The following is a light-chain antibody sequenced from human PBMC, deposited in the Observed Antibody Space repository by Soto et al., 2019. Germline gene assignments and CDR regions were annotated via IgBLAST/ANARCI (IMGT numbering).Light chain of an antibody. Sequence: QSALTQPRSVSGSPGQSVNISCTGTSSDVGRYDYVSWYQQHPGKAPKLIIYDVSEQPSGVPDRFSGSKFGNTASLTISGLQAEDEADYACCSFAGSYTYVFGTGTKLNVL. J-gene: IGLJ1*01. CDR2: DVS. V-gene: IGLV2-11*01. CDR1: SSDVGRYDY. CDR3: CSFAGSYTYV.